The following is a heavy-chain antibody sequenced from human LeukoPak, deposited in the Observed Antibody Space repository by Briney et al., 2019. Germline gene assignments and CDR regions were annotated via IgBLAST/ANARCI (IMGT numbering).Heavy chain of an antibody. CDR2: ISSSGSTI. D-gene: IGHD3-3*01. CDR1: GFTFSDYY. J-gene: IGHJ5*02. V-gene: IGHV3-11*04. Sequence: GGSLRLSCAASGFTFSDYYMRWIRQAPGKGLEWVSYISSSGSTIYYADSVKGRFTISRDNAKNSLYLQMNSLRAEDTAVYYCARAQTDMYYDFWSGYYPVFDPWGQGTLVTASS. CDR3: ARAQTDMYYDFWSGYYPVFDP.